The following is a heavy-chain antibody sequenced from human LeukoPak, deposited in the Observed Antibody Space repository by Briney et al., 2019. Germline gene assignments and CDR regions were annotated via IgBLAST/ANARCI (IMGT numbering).Heavy chain of an antibody. Sequence: GGSLRLSCAASGFTFSDYYMSWIRQAPGKGLEWVSYISSSSSYIYYTDSVKGRFTISRDNAKNSLYLQMNSLRAEDTAVYYCARSLTIFGVVIPSFDYWGQGTLVTVSS. D-gene: IGHD3-3*01. V-gene: IGHV3-11*06. CDR2: ISSSSSYI. CDR3: ARSLTIFGVVIPSFDY. J-gene: IGHJ4*02. CDR1: GFTFSDYY.